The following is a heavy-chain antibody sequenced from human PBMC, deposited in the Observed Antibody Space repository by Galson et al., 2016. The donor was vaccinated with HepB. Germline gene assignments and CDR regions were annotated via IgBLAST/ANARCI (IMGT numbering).Heavy chain of an antibody. D-gene: IGHD2-21*02. CDR2: ISAYNGNT. CDR1: GYTFTSYG. V-gene: IGHV1-18*01. CDR3: ARDVTRGRTYYYYGMDV. J-gene: IGHJ6*04. Sequence: SCKASGYTFTSYGISWVRQAPGQGLEWMGWISAYNGNTNYAQKLQGRVTMTTDTSTSTAYMELRSLRSDDTAVYYCARDVTRGRTYYYYGMDVWGKGTTVTVSS.